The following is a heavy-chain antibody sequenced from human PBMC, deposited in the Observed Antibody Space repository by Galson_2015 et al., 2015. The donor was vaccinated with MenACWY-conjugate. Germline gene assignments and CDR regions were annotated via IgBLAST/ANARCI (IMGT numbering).Heavy chain of an antibody. J-gene: IGHJ4*02. Sequence: SLRLSCAASGFTFINYAMHWVRQAPGKGLEYVSAISSFGNSTYYADSVKGRLTISIDNSKNTMYLQMSSLRVEDTAVYYCVKGGSPAVYYDSSYYLDSWGQGTLVTVSS. CDR3: VKGGSPAVYYDSSYYLDS. V-gene: IGHV3-64D*09. D-gene: IGHD3-22*01. CDR1: GFTFINYA. CDR2: ISSFGNST.